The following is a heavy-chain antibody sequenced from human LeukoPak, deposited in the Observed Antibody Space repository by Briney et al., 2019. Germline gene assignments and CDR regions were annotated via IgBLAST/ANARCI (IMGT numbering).Heavy chain of an antibody. CDR3: ARDVYSWYPLFGYY. CDR2: IKQDGSEK. CDR1: GFTFSSYW. Sequence: GGSLRLSCAASGFTFSSYWMSWVRQAPGKGLEWVANIKQDGSEKYYVDSVKGRFTISRDNAKNSLYLQMNSLRAEDTAVYYCARDVYSWYPLFGYYWGQRTLVTVSS. J-gene: IGHJ4*02. V-gene: IGHV3-7*01. D-gene: IGHD6-13*01.